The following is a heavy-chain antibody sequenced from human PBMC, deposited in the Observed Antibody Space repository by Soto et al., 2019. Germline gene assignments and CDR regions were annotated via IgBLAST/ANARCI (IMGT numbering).Heavy chain of an antibody. J-gene: IGHJ4*02. CDR3: ARQYGSGSYYNPTIQNIDY. CDR2: IYYSGST. D-gene: IGHD3-10*01. Sequence: PSETLSLTCTVSGGSISSSSYYWGWIRQPPGKGLEWIGSIYYSGSTYYNPSLKSRVTISVDTSKNQFSLKLSSVTAADTAVYYCARQYGSGSYYNPTIQNIDYWGQRTLVPVSS. V-gene: IGHV4-39*01. CDR1: GGSISSSSYY.